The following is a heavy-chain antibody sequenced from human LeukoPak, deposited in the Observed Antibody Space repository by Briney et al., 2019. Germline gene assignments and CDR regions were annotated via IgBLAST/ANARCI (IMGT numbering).Heavy chain of an antibody. CDR1: GGSFSGYY. CDR3: ARRRIAVAGGYDY. D-gene: IGHD6-19*01. Sequence: SESLSLTCAVDGGSFSGYYWSWIRQPPGNGLGWIGEINHSGSTNYNPSLKSRVTISVDTSKNQFSLKLSAVTAADTAVYYCARRRIAVAGGYDYWGQGTLVPVSS. CDR2: INHSGST. J-gene: IGHJ4*02. V-gene: IGHV4-34*01.